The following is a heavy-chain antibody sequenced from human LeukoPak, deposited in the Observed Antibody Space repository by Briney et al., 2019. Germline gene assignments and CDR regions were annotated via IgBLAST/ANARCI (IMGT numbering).Heavy chain of an antibody. Sequence: GGSLRLSYVASGFTFTSYAMSWVRQAPGKGLESVPTARASGGITYYADSVKGRFTISRDSSKNTLHLQMNSLRAEDTAVYYCAKVMAAAGTWFFDYWSQGTLVTVSS. V-gene: IGHV3-23*01. CDR3: AKVMAAAGTWFFDY. CDR1: GFTFTSYA. J-gene: IGHJ4*02. CDR2: ARASGGIT. D-gene: IGHD6-13*01.